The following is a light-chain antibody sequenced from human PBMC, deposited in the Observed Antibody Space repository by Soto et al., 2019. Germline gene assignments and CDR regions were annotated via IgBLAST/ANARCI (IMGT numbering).Light chain of an antibody. CDR3: QSYDSSLSGSI. Sequence: QSVLTQPPSVSGAPGQRVTISCTGSSSNIGAGYDVHWYQQLPGTAPKLLIYGNINRPSGVPDRFFGSKSGTSASLAITGLQAEDEADYYCQSYDSSLSGSIFGGGTQLTVL. V-gene: IGLV1-40*01. CDR1: SSNIGAGYD. J-gene: IGLJ2*01. CDR2: GNI.